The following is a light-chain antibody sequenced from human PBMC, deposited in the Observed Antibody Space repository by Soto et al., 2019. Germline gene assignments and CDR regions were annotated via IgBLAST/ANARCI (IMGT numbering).Light chain of an antibody. CDR1: QSVSSSY. J-gene: IGKJ5*01. Sequence: EIVLTQSPGTLSLSPGERATLSCRASQSVSSSYLAWYQQKPGQAPRPLIYGASSRATGIPDRFSGSGSGTDFTLTISRLEPEDFVVYYGQQYGSSPPTFGQGTRLEIK. CDR2: GAS. CDR3: QQYGSSPPT. V-gene: IGKV3-20*01.